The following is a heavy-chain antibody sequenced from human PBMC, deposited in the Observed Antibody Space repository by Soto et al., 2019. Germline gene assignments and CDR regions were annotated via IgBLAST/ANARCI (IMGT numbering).Heavy chain of an antibody. V-gene: IGHV4-4*07. Sequence: PSETLSLTCTVSVGSSTSYYWSWIRQPAGKGLEWIGRIYHTGIINYNPSLQSRVTMPVDTSKNQVSLKLTSVTAADAAVYYCARDMRVFGGIDVWGQGTTVTVSS. J-gene: IGHJ6*02. CDR2: IYHTGII. D-gene: IGHD3-3*01. CDR1: VGSSTSYY. CDR3: ARDMRVFGGIDV.